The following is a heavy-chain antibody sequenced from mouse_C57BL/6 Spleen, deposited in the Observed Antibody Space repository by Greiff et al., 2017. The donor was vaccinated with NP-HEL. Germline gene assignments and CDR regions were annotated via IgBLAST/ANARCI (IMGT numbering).Heavy chain of an antibody. D-gene: IGHD1-1*01. CDR1: GFTFSDYG. CDR2: ISSGSSTI. CDR3: ARRDYYGSSVYWYFDV. J-gene: IGHJ1*03. Sequence: EVKVVESGGGLVKPGGSLKLSCAASGFTFSDYGMHWVRQAPEKGLEWVAYISSGSSTIYYADTVKGRFTISRDNAKNTLFLQMTSLRSEDTAMYYCARRDYYGSSVYWYFDVWGTGTTVTVSS. V-gene: IGHV5-17*01.